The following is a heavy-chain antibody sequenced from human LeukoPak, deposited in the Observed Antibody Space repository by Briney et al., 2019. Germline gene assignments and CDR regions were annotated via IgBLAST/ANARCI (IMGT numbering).Heavy chain of an antibody. Sequence: GGSLRLSCATSGFTFSTYGMHWVRQAPGKGLEWVAVIWYDGSNRYYTDSVKGRFTISRDTSKNTLFLQMNSLRLEDTAVYYCARGAAGTGAYYYMDVWGRGTTVTVSS. CDR3: ARGAAGTGAYYYMDV. CDR1: GFTFSTYG. J-gene: IGHJ6*03. D-gene: IGHD6-13*01. V-gene: IGHV3-33*08. CDR2: IWYDGSNR.